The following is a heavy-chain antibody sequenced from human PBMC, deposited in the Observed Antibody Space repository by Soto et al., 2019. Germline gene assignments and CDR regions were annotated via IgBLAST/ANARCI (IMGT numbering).Heavy chain of an antibody. V-gene: IGHV3-23*01. CDR3: VSWVYAHFDY. J-gene: IGHJ4*02. Sequence: WVLRLSCAASRYTFKSHGLSWGRQAPGKGLEWVSTIDSSGVNTHYADSVKGRFTISRDNSRNTLHLQMHDLRADDTALYYCVSWVYAHFDYWGEGTVVTVSS. CDR2: IDSSGVNT. D-gene: IGHD2-8*01. CDR1: RYTFKSHG.